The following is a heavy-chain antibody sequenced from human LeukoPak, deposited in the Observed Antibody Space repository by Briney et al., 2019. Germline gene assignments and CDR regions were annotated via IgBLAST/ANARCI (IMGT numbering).Heavy chain of an antibody. CDR1: GFTFSSYG. Sequence: QSGGSLRLSCAASGFTFSSYGMHWVRQAPGKGLEWVAFIRYDGSNKYYADSVKGRFTISRDNSKNTLYLQMNSLRAEDTAVYYCARDDSPTSSWSRYLSTPIHLFDYWGQGTLVTVSS. V-gene: IGHV3-30*02. D-gene: IGHD6-13*01. CDR3: ARDDSPTSSWSRYLSTPIHLFDY. J-gene: IGHJ4*02. CDR2: IRYDGSNK.